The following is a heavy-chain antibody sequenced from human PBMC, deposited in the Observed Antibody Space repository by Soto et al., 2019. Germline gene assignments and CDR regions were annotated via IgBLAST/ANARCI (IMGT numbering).Heavy chain of an antibody. V-gene: IGHV4-39*01. CDR2: IYYSGST. CDR1: GGSISRSSYY. J-gene: IGHJ4*02. CDR3: ARHDYGGFGL. D-gene: IGHD4-17*01. Sequence: SETLSLCCTVSGGSISRSSYYWGWVRQPPGKGLEWIGSIYYSGSTYYNPSLKSRVTISVDTSKNQFSLKLSSVTAADTAVYYCARHDYGGFGLWGQGTLVTVSS.